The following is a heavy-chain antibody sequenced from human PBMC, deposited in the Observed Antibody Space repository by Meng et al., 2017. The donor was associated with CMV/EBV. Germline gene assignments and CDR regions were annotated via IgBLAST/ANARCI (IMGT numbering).Heavy chain of an antibody. Sequence: SVKVSCKASGGTFSSYTISWVRQAPGQGLEWMGGIIPNLGIANYAQKFQGRVTITADKSTSTAYMELSSLRPEDTAVYYCARYNVEDSSASWDYYYGMDVWGQGTTVTVSS. V-gene: IGHV1-69*10. D-gene: IGHD6-6*01. CDR1: GGTFSSYT. CDR2: IIPNLGIA. CDR3: ARYNVEDSSASWDYYYGMDV. J-gene: IGHJ6*02.